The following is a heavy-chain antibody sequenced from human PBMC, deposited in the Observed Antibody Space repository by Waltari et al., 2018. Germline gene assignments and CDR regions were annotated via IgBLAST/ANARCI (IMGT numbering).Heavy chain of an antibody. CDR3: ARGGLYYYDSSGLDY. CDR1: GGPISSYY. V-gene: IGHV4-59*01. D-gene: IGHD3-22*01. Sequence: QVQLQESGPGLVKPSETLSLPCTVSGGPISSYYWSWIRPPPGKGLEWIGYIYYSGSTNYNPSLKSRVTISVDTSKNQFSLKLSSVTAADTAVYYCARGGLYYYDSSGLDYWGQGTLVTVSS. CDR2: IYYSGST. J-gene: IGHJ4*02.